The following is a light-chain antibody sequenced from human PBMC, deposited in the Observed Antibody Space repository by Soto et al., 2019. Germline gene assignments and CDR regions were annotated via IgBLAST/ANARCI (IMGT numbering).Light chain of an antibody. CDR1: SSDVGGYDF. Sequence: QSALTQPPSASGSPGQSVTISCTGTSSDVGGYDFVSWYQQHPGKAPKLILYEVSQRPSGVSDRFSGSKSGNTASLTISGLQAEDEADYHCCSYASSSTYVFGTGTKLTVL. J-gene: IGLJ1*01. V-gene: IGLV2-23*02. CDR3: CSYASSSTYV. CDR2: EVS.